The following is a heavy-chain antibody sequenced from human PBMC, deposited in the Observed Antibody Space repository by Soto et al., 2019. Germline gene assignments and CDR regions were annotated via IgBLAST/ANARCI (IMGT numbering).Heavy chain of an antibody. CDR3: ARDLGSGWSYYYYGMDV. CDR1: GGTFSSYA. V-gene: IGHV1-69*13. J-gene: IGHJ6*02. Sequence: SVKVSCKASGGTFSSYAISWVRQAPGQGLEWMGGIIPIFGTANYAQKFQGRVTITADESTSTAYMELSSLRSEDTAVYYCARDLGSGWSYYYYGMDVWGQGTTVTV. CDR2: IIPIFGTA. D-gene: IGHD6-19*01.